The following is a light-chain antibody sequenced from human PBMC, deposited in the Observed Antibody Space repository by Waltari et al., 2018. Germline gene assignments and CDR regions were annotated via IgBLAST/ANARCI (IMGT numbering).Light chain of an antibody. CDR1: QSVSSSY. J-gene: IGKJ1*01. Sequence: EIVLTQSPGTLSLSPGERATLSCRASQSVSSSYLACYQQKPGQAPRLLIYGASSRATGIPDWFSGSGSGTDFTLTISRLEPEDFAVYYCQQYGSSPPWTFGQGTKVEIK. V-gene: IGKV3-20*01. CDR3: QQYGSSPPWT. CDR2: GAS.